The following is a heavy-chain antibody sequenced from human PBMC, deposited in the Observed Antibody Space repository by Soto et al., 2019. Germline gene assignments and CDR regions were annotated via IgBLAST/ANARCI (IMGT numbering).Heavy chain of an antibody. J-gene: IGHJ4*02. D-gene: IGHD6-19*01. CDR2: ISDGVDRA. CDR3: ARYTAVADPYYFDY. CDR1: GFNFATYS. Sequence: PGGSLRLSCAASGFNFATYSMSWVRQAPGKGLEWVAGISDGVDRAYYGDSVKGRFTISRDTSKNMLYLHMNSLRAEDTAIYYCARYTAVADPYYFDYWGQGTLV. V-gene: IGHV3-23*01.